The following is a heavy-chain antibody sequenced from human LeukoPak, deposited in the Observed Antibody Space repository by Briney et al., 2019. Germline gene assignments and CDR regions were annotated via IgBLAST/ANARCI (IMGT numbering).Heavy chain of an antibody. CDR2: IYYSGST. D-gene: IGHD2-15*01. Sequence: SETLSLTCTVSGGSISSYYWSWVRQPPGKGLEWIGYIYYSGSTQYNPSLKSRVTISVDTSKNQFSLKLSSVTAADTAVYYCARGSWAQCSGGSCHRYYYYYGMDVWGQGTTVTVSS. CDR3: ARGSWAQCSGGSCHRYYYYYGMDV. V-gene: IGHV4-59*12. J-gene: IGHJ6*02. CDR1: GGSISSYY.